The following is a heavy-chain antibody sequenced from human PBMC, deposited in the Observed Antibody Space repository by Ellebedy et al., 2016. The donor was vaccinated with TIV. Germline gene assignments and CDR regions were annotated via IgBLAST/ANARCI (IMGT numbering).Heavy chain of an antibody. Sequence: GESLKISXAASGFTFSVSAMSWVRQAPGKGLEWVSGISGSGASTYYADSVRGRFTISRDNSKNTVYVHLNSLRDGDTAVYYCARRYFDLWGRGTLVTVSS. CDR3: ARRYFDL. CDR2: ISGSGAST. CDR1: GFTFSVSA. V-gene: IGHV3-23*01. J-gene: IGHJ2*01.